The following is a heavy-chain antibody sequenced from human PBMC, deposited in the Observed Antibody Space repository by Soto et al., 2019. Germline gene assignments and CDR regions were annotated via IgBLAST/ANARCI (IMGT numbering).Heavy chain of an antibody. CDR1: VFTVSSNY. J-gene: IGHJ4*02. V-gene: IGHV3-53*01. D-gene: IGHD6-19*01. CDR2: IYSGGST. Sequence: LRLSCAASVFTVSSNYMSWVRQAPGKGLEWVSVIYSGGSTYYADSVKGRFTISRDNSKNTLYLQMNSLRAEDTAVYYCARVGQWLVLDYWGQGTLVTVSS. CDR3: ARVGQWLVLDY.